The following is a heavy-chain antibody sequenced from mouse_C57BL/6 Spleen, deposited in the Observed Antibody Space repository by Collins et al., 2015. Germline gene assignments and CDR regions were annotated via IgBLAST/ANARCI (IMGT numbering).Heavy chain of an antibody. V-gene: IGHV1-26*01. D-gene: IGHD1-1*01. CDR1: GYTFTGYY. CDR3: ARSGYYGSSPWFAY. J-gene: IGHJ3*01. CDR2: INPNNGGT. Sequence: VKPGASVKISCKASGYTFTGYYMNWVKQSHGKSLEWIGDINPNNGGTSYNQKFKGKATLTVDKSSSTAYMELRSLTSEDSAVYYCARSGYYGSSPWFAYWGQGTLVTVSA.